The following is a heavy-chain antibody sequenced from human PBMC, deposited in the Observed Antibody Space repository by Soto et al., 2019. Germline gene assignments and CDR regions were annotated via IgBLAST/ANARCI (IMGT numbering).Heavy chain of an antibody. CDR1: GYSFTSTV. J-gene: IGHJ4*02. CDR2: TSTFNGEA. V-gene: IGHV1-18*01. Sequence: QVQLVQSGAEVKKPGASGKVSCKASGYSFTSTVISWVRQAPGQGTEWMGWTSTFNGEAKYAQKLQGRVTMTTDTSTTTAYMELRSLTSDDTAVYYCARDLDGSGSYFTDYWCQGTLVTVAS. CDR3: ARDLDGSGSYFTDY. D-gene: IGHD3-10*01.